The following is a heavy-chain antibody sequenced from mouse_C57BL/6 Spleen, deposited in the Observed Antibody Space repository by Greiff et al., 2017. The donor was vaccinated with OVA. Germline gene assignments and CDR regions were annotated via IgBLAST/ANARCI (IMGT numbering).Heavy chain of an antibody. J-gene: IGHJ3*01. CDR1: GYTFTDYY. V-gene: IGHV1-26*01. CDR2: INPNNGGT. CDR3: ARGHYGNTWFAY. Sequence: EVQLQQSGPELVKPGASVKISCKASGYTFTDYYMNWVKQSHGKSLEWIGDINPNNGGTSYNQKFKGKATLTVDKSSSTAYMELRSLTSEDSAVYYCARGHYGNTWFAYWGQGTLVTVSA. D-gene: IGHD2-1*01.